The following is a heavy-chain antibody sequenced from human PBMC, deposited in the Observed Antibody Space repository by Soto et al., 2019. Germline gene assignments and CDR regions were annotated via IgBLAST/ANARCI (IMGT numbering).Heavy chain of an antibody. CDR1: GHTFTSYY. CDR3: ARAQHIVVVVAANDAFDI. D-gene: IGHD2-15*01. J-gene: IGHJ3*02. CDR2: INPSGGST. V-gene: IGHV1-46*03. Sequence: QVQLVQSGAEVKKPGASVKVSCKASGHTFTSYYMHWVRQAPGQGLEWMGIINPSGGSTSYAQKFQGRVTMTRDTSTSTVYMELSSLRSEDTAVYYCARAQHIVVVVAANDAFDIWGQGTMVTVSS.